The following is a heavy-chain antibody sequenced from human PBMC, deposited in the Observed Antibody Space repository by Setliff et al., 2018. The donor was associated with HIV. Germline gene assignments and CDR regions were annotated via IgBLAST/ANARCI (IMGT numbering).Heavy chain of an antibody. Sequence: GESLKISCKGSGYSFTSYWIGWVRQMPGKGLEWMGIIYPDDSATRYSPSFQGQVTISADKSINTAYLRWRSLRASDTAIYFCAKHGFERKSPYNWSDSWGQGTLVTVSS. CDR2: IYPDDSAT. D-gene: IGHD3-16*01. CDR1: GYSFTSYW. CDR3: AKHGFERKSPYNWSDS. V-gene: IGHV5-51*01. J-gene: IGHJ5*01.